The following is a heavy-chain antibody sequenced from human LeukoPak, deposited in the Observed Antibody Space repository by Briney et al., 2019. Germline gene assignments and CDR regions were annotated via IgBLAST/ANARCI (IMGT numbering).Heavy chain of an antibody. V-gene: IGHV6-1*01. Sequence: SQTLSLTCAVSGDSVSSNRATWIWIRQSPSRGLEWLGRTYYMSKWYNDYGLSVKGRITVNPDTSKNQFSLQLNSVTPEDTAVYYCARAPHGSGCDYWSQGALVTVSS. CDR1: GDSVSSNRAT. D-gene: IGHD6-19*01. CDR2: TYYMSKWYN. J-gene: IGHJ4*02. CDR3: ARAPHGSGCDY.